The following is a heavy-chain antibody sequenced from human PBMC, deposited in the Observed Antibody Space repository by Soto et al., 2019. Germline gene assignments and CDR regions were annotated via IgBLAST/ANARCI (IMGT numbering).Heavy chain of an antibody. J-gene: IGHJ6*02. D-gene: IGHD3-10*01. CDR2: ISSRGSTI. CDR1: GFTCSSYE. V-gene: IGHV3-48*03. CDR3: ATEEGPGELLANAAGMDV. Sequence: EVQLVESGGGLVQPGGSLRLSCAASGFTCSSYEMNWVRQAPGKGLEWVSYISSRGSTIYYADSVKGRFIISRDNAKNPLFLPKNNRRAEATAAYYCATEEGPGELLANAAGMDVWGQGTTVTVSS.